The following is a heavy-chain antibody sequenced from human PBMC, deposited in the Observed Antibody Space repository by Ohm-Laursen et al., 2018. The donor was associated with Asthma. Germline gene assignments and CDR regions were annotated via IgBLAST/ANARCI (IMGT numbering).Heavy chain of an antibody. CDR1: GGSISGSSYF. J-gene: IGHJ4*02. V-gene: IGHV4-39*01. CDR2: IYYSGNT. D-gene: IGHD5-24*01. Sequence: SDTLSLTCVVPGGSISGSSYFWGWIRQPPGKGLEWIGGIYYSGNTYYNPSLKSRVTISVDTSKNQFSLKLSSVTAADTAVYYCARQRRDGFAYWGQGTLVTVSS. CDR3: ARQRRDGFAY.